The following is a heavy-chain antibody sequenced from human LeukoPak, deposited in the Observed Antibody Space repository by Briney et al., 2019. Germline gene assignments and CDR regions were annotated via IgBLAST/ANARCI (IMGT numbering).Heavy chain of an antibody. V-gene: IGHV3-23*01. CDR1: GFTFSSYA. CDR2: ISGSGGST. CDR3: AKDVPKYSSGWYGGHY. Sequence: GGSLRLSCAASGFTFSSYAMSWVRQAPGKGLEWVSAISGSGGSTYYADSVKGRFTISRDNSKNTLYLQMNSLRAEDTAVYYCAKDVPKYSSGWYGGHYWGQGTLVTVSS. D-gene: IGHD6-13*01. J-gene: IGHJ4*02.